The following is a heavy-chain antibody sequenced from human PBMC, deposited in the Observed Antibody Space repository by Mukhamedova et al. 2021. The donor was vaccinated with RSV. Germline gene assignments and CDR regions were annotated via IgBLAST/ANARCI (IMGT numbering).Heavy chain of an antibody. V-gene: IGHV3-74*01. D-gene: IGHD2-2*02. CDR2: INSDGSIT. Sequence: VSRINSDGSITSYTDSVKGRFTISRDNAKNTLYLQMNSLRAEDTAVYYCARGYCSTTNCHNTAFDIWGQGTMVTVSS. CDR3: ARGYCSTTNCHNTAFDI. J-gene: IGHJ3*02.